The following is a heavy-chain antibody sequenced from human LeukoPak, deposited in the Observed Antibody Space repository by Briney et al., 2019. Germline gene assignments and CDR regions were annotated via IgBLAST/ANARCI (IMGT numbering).Heavy chain of an antibody. CDR1: GGSISSSSYY. V-gene: IGHV4-61*01. D-gene: IGHD5-24*01. CDR3: ARGGTEGYNSFAY. CDR2: IHDSGTT. Sequence: PSETLSLTCTVSGGSISSSSYYWSWIRQPPGKGQEWIGYIHDSGTTSYNPSLKSRVTISVDMSENQLSLRLTSVRAADTAIYYCARGGTEGYNSFAYWGQGTLVTVSS. J-gene: IGHJ4*02.